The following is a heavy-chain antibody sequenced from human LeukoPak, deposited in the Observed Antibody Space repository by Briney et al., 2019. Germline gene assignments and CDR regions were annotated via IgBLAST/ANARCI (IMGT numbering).Heavy chain of an antibody. CDR1: GGSISSSNW. CDR2: IYHSGST. V-gene: IGHV4-4*02. D-gene: IGHD2-15*01. J-gene: IGHJ4*02. Sequence: SETLSLTCTVSGGSISSSNWWSWVRQPPGKGLEWIGEIYHSGSTNYNPSLKSRVTIAVDTSKNQFSLKLSSVTAADTAVYYCARSPPYIANYKYFFDYWGQGMLVTVSS. CDR3: ARSPPYIANYKYFFDY.